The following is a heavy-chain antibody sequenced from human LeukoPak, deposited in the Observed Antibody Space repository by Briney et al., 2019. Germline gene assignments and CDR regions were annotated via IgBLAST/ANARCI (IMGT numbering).Heavy chain of an antibody. CDR1: GFTVSSNY. CDR2: IYSGGST. D-gene: IGHD3-22*01. V-gene: IGHV3-53*01. CDR3: ASRIVVDPTSWAFDI. Sequence: GGSLRLSCAASGFTVSSNYMSWVRQAPGKGLEWVSVIYSGGSTYYADSVKGRFTISRDNSKNTLYLQMNSLRAGDTAVYYCASRIVVDPTSWAFDIWGQGTMVTVSS. J-gene: IGHJ3*02.